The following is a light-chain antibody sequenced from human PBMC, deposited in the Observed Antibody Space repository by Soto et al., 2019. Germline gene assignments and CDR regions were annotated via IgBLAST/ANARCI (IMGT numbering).Light chain of an antibody. J-gene: IGLJ1*01. Sequence: QSVLTQPASVSGAPGQSITISCTGTNSDVNYVSWHQQHPGRAPKLMIYGVSNRSSGVSNRFSGSKSGNTASLTISGLQAEDEADYYCSSSTSSSTFVFGTGTKGTVL. CDR1: NSDVNY. CDR3: SSSTSSSTFV. CDR2: GVS. V-gene: IGLV2-14*01.